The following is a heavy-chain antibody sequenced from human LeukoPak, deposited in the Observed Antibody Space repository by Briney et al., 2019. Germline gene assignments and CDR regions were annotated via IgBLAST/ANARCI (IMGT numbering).Heavy chain of an antibody. CDR1: GGSISSSSYY. J-gene: IGHJ5*02. CDR2: IYYSGST. CDR3: ARVPTGRMYWFDP. Sequence: PSETLSLTCTVSGGSISSSSYYWGWIRQPPGKGLEWIGSIYYSGSTYYNPSLKSRVTISVDASKNQFSLKLSSVTAADTAVYYCARVPTGRMYWFDPWGQGTLVTVSS. D-gene: IGHD1-14*01. V-gene: IGHV4-39*07.